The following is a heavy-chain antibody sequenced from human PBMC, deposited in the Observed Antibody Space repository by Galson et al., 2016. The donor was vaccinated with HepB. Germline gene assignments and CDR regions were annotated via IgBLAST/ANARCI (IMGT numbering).Heavy chain of an antibody. J-gene: IGHJ5*02. CDR1: GFIFSIYA. D-gene: IGHD3-22*01. CDR3: SKDFGREVYGSSGP. Sequence: SLRLSCAASGFIFSIYAMNWVRQAPGKGLEWVSTIMHSGATTYYADSVRGRFTVSRDNFRNTLYLPMNNLRPEDTAGYYCSKDFGREVYGSSGPWGQGALVTVST. V-gene: IGHV3-23*01. CDR2: IMHSGATT.